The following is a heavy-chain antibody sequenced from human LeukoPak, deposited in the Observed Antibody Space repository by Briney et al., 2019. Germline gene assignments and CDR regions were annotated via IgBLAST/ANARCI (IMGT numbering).Heavy chain of an antibody. CDR1: GYTLTELS. V-gene: IGHV1-24*01. Sequence: GASVKVSCTVSGYTLTELSMHWVRQAPGKGLGWMGGFDPEDGETIYAQKFQGRVTMTEDTSTDTAYMELSRLRSEDTAVYYCAIGVSSGWYYFDYWGQGTLVTVSS. CDR2: FDPEDGET. CDR3: AIGVSSGWYYFDY. J-gene: IGHJ4*02. D-gene: IGHD6-19*01.